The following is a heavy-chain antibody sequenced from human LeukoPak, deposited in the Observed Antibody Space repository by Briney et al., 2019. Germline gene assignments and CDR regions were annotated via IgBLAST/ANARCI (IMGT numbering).Heavy chain of an antibody. J-gene: IGHJ4*02. CDR1: GYTFTSYG. Sequence: ASVKVSYKASGYTFTSYGISWVRQAPGQGLEWMGWISAYNGNTNYAQKLQGRVTMTTDTSTSTAYMELRSLRSDDTAVYYCARDHLGYCSSTSCYGGYWGQGTLVTVSS. D-gene: IGHD2-2*01. CDR3: ARDHLGYCSSTSCYGGY. V-gene: IGHV1-18*04. CDR2: ISAYNGNT.